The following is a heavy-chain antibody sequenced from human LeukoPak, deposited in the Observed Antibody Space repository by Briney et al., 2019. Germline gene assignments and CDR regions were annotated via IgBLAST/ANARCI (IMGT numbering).Heavy chain of an antibody. J-gene: IGHJ4*02. Sequence: SETLSLTCAVYGGSFSGYYWSWIRQPPGKGLEWIGEINHSGSTNYNPSLKSRVTISVDTSKNQFSLKLSSVTAADTAVYYCARGIRSAYYYGSGSYYFYFDYWGQGTLVTVSS. D-gene: IGHD3-10*01. CDR2: INHSGST. CDR3: ARGIRSAYYYGSGSYYFYFDY. V-gene: IGHV4-34*01. CDR1: GGSFSGYY.